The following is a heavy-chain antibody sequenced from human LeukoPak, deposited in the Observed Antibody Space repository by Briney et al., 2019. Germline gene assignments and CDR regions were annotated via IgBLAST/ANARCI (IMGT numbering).Heavy chain of an antibody. CDR3: ARAQTSLRYFDWFYFDY. J-gene: IGHJ4*02. Sequence: SVKVSCKASGCTFTSYAISWVRQAPGQGLEWMGGIIPIIGTANYAQKLQGRVTITTDESTSTAYMELSSLRSEDTAVYYCARAQTSLRYFDWFYFDYWGQGTLVPVSS. CDR1: GCTFTSYA. D-gene: IGHD3-9*01. V-gene: IGHV1-69*05. CDR2: IIPIIGTA.